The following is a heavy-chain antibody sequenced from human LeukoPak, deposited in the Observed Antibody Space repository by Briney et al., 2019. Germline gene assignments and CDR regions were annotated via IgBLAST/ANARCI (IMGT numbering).Heavy chain of an antibody. CDR2: ISGSGGST. Sequence: GGSLRLSCAASGFTFSSYAMSWVRQAPGKGLEWVSAISGSGGSTYYADSVKGRFTISRDNSKHTLYLQMNSLRAEDTAVYYCAKDHYDILTGYHLRDAFDIWGQGTMVTVSS. J-gene: IGHJ3*02. CDR3: AKDHYDILTGYHLRDAFDI. CDR1: GFTFSSYA. V-gene: IGHV3-23*01. D-gene: IGHD3-9*01.